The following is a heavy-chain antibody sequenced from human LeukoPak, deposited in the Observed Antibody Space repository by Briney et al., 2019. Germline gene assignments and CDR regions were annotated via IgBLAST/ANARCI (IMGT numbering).Heavy chain of an antibody. CDR3: ARNFDYKFDY. CDR1: GFTVSSYW. Sequence: GGSLRLSCAASGFTVSSYWMHWVRQAPGRGLVWVSRINSDGSNTMYADSVKGRFTISRDNAKNTLYLQMNSLRAEDTAVYYCARNFDYKFDYWGQGTLVTVSS. CDR2: INSDGSNT. D-gene: IGHD4-11*01. J-gene: IGHJ4*02. V-gene: IGHV3-74*03.